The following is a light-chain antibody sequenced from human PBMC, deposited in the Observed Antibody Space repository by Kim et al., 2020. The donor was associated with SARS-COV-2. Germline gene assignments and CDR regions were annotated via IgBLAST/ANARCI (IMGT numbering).Light chain of an antibody. V-gene: IGLV1-47*01. Sequence: QRGHSSCSGSSANMGSNYVHGYQQLPGTAPKLLIYRNEQRPSGVPDRFSGSKSGTSASLAISGLRSEDEADYHCATWDDSLSGWVFGGGTQLTVL. CDR3: ATWDDSLSGWV. CDR1: SANMGSNY. J-gene: IGLJ3*02. CDR2: RNE.